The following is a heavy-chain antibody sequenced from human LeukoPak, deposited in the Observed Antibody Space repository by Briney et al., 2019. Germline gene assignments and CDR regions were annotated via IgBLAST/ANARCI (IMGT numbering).Heavy chain of an antibody. J-gene: IGHJ5*02. D-gene: IGHD6-19*01. CDR2: ISYDGSNK. CDR1: GFTFSSYA. V-gene: IGHV3-30*04. Sequence: PGGSLRLSCAASGFTFSSYAMHWVRQAPGKGLEWVAVISYDGSNKYYADSVKGRFTISRDNSKNTLYLQMNSLRAEDTAVYYWAREVTSFVYSSGWSKAYSHHGARGPW. CDR3: AREVTSFVYSSGWSKAYSHHGARGP.